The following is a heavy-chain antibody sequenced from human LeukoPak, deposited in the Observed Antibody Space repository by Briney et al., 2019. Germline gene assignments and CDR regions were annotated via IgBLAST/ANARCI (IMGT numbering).Heavy chain of an antibody. V-gene: IGHV1-46*01. CDR2: INPSGGST. CDR3: VREHYNYYMDV. Sequence: ASVKVSCKASGYTFTSYYMHWVRQAPGQGLEWMGIINPSGGSTSYAQKFQGRVTMTRDTSTSTVYMELSSLRAEDTALYYCVREHYNYYMDVWGKGTTVTVSS. CDR1: GYTFTSYY. J-gene: IGHJ6*03.